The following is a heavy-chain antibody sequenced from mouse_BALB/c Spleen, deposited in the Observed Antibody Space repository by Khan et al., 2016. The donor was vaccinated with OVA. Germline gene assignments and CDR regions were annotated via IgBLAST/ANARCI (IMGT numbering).Heavy chain of an antibody. D-gene: IGHD1-3*01. CDR1: GFFLTSYC. CDR2: IWAGGST. V-gene: IGHV2-9*02. CDR3: ARLEDI. J-gene: IGHJ2*01. Sequence: QVQLKQSGPGLVAPSQSLSITCTVPGFFLTSYCVHWVRQPPGKGLEWLGVIWAGGSTNYNSALMSRPSISHDNSKSQVFLKMNSLQTDDTAMYYCARLEDIWGQGTTLTVSS.